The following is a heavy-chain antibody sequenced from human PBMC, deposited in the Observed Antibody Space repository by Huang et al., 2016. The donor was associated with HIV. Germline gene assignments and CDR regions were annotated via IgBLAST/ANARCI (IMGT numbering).Heavy chain of an antibody. CDR3: ARQWTILEWLLGLDV. V-gene: IGHV4-34*02. CDR2: GNDSGAT. J-gene: IGHJ6*02. D-gene: IGHD3-3*01. Sequence: QMQLQQRGAGLLKPSETLSLTCGVSGGSFTGNYLTWIRQAPGKGLEWIGDGNDSGATNYNPALNGRVTISLDKSNRELSLNLRSVTAADTAVYYCARQWTILEWLLGLDVWGQGTTVIVSS. CDR1: GGSFTGNY.